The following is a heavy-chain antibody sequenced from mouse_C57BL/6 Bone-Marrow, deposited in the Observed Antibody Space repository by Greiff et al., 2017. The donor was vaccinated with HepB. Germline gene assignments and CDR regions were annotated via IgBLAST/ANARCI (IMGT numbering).Heavy chain of an antibody. CDR3: ARSHTTVGYWYFDV. D-gene: IGHD1-1*01. J-gene: IGHJ1*03. Sequence: QVQLQQPGAELVKPGASVKLSCKASGYTFTSYWMHWVKQRPGQGLEWIGMIHPNSGSTNYNEKFKSKATLTVDKSSSTAYMQLSSLTSEDSAVYYCARSHTTVGYWYFDVWGTGTTVTVSS. V-gene: IGHV1-64*01. CDR2: IHPNSGST. CDR1: GYTFTSYW.